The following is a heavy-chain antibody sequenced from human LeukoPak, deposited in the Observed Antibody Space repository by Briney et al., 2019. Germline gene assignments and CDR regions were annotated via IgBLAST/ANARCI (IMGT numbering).Heavy chain of an antibody. CDR1: GYTFTSYD. CDR3: ARWSTFGGAAADY. V-gene: IGHV1-8*03. Sequence: GASVKVSCKASGYTFTSYDINWVRQATGQGLEWMGWMNPNSGNTGYAQKFQGRVTITRNTSISTAYMELSSLRPEDTAVYYCARWSTFGGAAADYWGQGTLVTVSS. CDR2: MNPNSGNT. D-gene: IGHD3-16*01. J-gene: IGHJ4*02.